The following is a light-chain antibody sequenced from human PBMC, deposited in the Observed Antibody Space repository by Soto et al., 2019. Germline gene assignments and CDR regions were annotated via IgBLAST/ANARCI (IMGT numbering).Light chain of an antibody. J-gene: IGLJ2*01. Sequence: QSVLTQPPSASGTPGQRVTISCSGSSSNIGSHYVYWYQQLPGTTPKLLIYRNNQRPSGVPDRFSGSKSGTSASLVISGLRSEDEADYYCAAWDDSLRGVFGGGTKLTVL. CDR2: RNN. CDR1: SSNIGSHY. V-gene: IGLV1-47*01. CDR3: AAWDDSLRGV.